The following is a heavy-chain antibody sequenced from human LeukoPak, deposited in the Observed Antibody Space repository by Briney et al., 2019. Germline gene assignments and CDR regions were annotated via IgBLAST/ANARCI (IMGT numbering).Heavy chain of an antibody. CDR3: AKSSSVWLPWGDYFDY. CDR1: GFTFDDYA. D-gene: IGHD6-19*01. V-gene: IGHV3-43D*03. J-gene: IGHJ4*02. CDR2: ISWDGGST. Sequence: GGSLRLSCAASGFTFDDYAMHWVRQAPGKGLEWVSLISWDGGSTYYADSVKGRFTISRDNSKNSLYLQMNSLGAEDTALYYCAKSSSVWLPWGDYFDYWGQGTLVTVSS.